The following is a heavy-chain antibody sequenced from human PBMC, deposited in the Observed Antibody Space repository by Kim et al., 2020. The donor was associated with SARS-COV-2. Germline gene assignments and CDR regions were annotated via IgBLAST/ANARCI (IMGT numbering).Heavy chain of an antibody. CDR3: AREGQQLVQRELDWFDP. CDR1: GYTFTSYY. CDR2: INPSGGST. J-gene: IGHJ5*02. Sequence: ASVKVSCKASGYTFTSYYMHWVRQAPGQGLEWMGIINPSGGSTSYAQKFQGRVTMTRDTSTSTVYMELSSLRSEDTAVYYCAREGQQLVQRELDWFDPWGQGTLVTVSS. D-gene: IGHD6-13*01. V-gene: IGHV1-46*01.